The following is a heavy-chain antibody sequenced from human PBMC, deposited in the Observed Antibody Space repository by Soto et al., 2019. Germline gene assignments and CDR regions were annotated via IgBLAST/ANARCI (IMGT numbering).Heavy chain of an antibody. CDR1: GDSVSSNSAA. J-gene: IGHJ4*02. CDR3: ARAYDFWSGYYRGYYFDY. V-gene: IGHV6-1*01. Sequence: PSQTLSLTCAISGDSVSSNSAAWNWIRQSPSRGLEWLGRTYYRSKWYNDYEVSVKSRITINPDTSKNQFSLQLNSVTPEDTAVYYCARAYDFWSGYYRGYYFDYWGQGTLVTVSS. CDR2: TYYRSKWYN. D-gene: IGHD3-3*01.